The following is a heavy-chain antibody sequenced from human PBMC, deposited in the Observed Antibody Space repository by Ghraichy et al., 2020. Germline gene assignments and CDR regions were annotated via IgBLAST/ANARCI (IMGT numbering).Heavy chain of an antibody. D-gene: IGHD2-15*01. V-gene: IGHV3-30*03. Sequence: GGSLRLSCVGSQFSFGTYDMYWVRQAPGKGLEWVSTVSHDGGHQYYADSVKGRFSVSRDNSNNIAYLEMSSLRLEDTATYFCARDHEDLPITPLLFDSWGQGTPVTVSS. CDR2: VSHDGGHQ. CDR1: QFSFGTYD. J-gene: IGHJ4*02. CDR3: ARDHEDLPITPLLFDS.